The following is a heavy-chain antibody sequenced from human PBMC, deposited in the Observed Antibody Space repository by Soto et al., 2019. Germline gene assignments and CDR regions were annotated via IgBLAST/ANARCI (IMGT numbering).Heavy chain of an antibody. Sequence: PGGSLRLSCVASGFTFRSYWMHWVRQAPGEGPMWVSRINGDASNTTYADSVKGRFTISRDNAKNTVYLQINSLRVEDTAVYYCARDYPYYYDTRGYFPFLHWGQGTPVTVSS. V-gene: IGHV3-74*01. CDR2: INGDASNT. CDR1: GFTFRSYW. D-gene: IGHD3-22*01. CDR3: ARDYPYYYDTRGYFPFLH. J-gene: IGHJ4*02.